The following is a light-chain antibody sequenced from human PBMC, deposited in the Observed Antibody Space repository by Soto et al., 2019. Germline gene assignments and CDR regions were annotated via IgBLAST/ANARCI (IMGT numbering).Light chain of an antibody. CDR3: CSYAGSSTPVV. CDR1: SSDVGIYNL. J-gene: IGLJ2*01. Sequence: QSALTQPASVSGSPGQSITISCTGTSSDVGIYNLVSWYQQHPGKAPKLMIYEGNKRPSGVSNRFSGSKSGNTASLTISGLQAEDEADYSCCSYAGSSTPVVFGGGTTLTVL. V-gene: IGLV2-23*01. CDR2: EGN.